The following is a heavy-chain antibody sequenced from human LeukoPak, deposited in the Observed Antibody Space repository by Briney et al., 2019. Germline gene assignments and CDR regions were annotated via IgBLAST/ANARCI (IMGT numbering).Heavy chain of an antibody. D-gene: IGHD3-10*01. CDR1: GYTFTSYG. J-gene: IGHJ3*02. CDR2: ISAYNGNT. Sequence: ASVKVSCKASGYTFTSYGISWVRQAPGQGLEWMGWISAYNGNTNYAQKLQGRVTMTTDTSTSTAYMELSGLRSEDTAIYYCANLGVSHAFDIWGQGTMVTVSS. V-gene: IGHV1-18*01. CDR3: ANLGVSHAFDI.